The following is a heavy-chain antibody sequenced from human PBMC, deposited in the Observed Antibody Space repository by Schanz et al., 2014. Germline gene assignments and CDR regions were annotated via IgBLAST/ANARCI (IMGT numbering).Heavy chain of an antibody. CDR3: ARGWGYDALTGYVF. J-gene: IGHJ4*02. Sequence: QVLLVQSGAEVKKPGASVKVSCKASGYRFIGYYVHWVRQAPGQGLEWMGRVSPYSGDTNYAQMFQDRVTMTTDTSTSTAYMELRSLRSDDTAVYYCARGWGYDALTGYVFWGQGTLVTVSS. CDR1: GYRFIGYY. V-gene: IGHV1-2*06. CDR2: VSPYSGDT. D-gene: IGHD3-9*01.